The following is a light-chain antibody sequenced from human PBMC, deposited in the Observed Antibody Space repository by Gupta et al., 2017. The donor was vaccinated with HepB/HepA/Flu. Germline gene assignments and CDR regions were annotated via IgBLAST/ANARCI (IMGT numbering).Light chain of an antibody. CDR1: SSNIGNNH. CDR2: DNN. J-gene: IGLJ2*01. V-gene: IGLV1-51*01. Sequence: HSAFTHPPSVSPAPGQNVTISCSGRSSNIGNNHGAWYQQHPGTAPKHIMNDNNRRPTGMPDRLSGDKTGATATLGITGMQTGDEDDYYCGTWDSSLSAEVYGGGTKLTVL. CDR3: GTWDSSLSAEV.